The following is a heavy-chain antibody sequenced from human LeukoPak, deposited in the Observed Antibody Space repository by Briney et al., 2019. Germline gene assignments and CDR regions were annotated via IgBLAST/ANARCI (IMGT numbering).Heavy chain of an antibody. V-gene: IGHV1-2*02. Sequence: ASVKVSCKASGYTFTGYYMHWVRQAPGQGLEWMGWINHNSGGTNYAQKFQGRVTMTRDTSISTAYMELSRLRSDDTAVYYCARDTVVAATDYYYYMDVWGKGTTVTVSS. CDR2: INHNSGGT. CDR1: GYTFTGYY. J-gene: IGHJ6*03. CDR3: ARDTVVAATDYYYYMDV. D-gene: IGHD2-15*01.